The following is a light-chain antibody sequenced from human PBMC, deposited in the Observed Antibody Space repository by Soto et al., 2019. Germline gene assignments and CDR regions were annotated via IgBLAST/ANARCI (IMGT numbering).Light chain of an antibody. CDR1: SSNIGAGFD. CDR2: DND. V-gene: IGLV1-40*01. J-gene: IGLJ2*01. Sequence: QSVLTQPPSVSGAPGQRVTISCTGGSSNIGAGFDVHWYQQLPGTAPKLLIYDNDNRPSGVPDRFSGSKSGTSASLAITGLQAEDEADYFCQSYDSSLSAHVVFGGGTKVTVL. CDR3: QSYDSSLSAHVV.